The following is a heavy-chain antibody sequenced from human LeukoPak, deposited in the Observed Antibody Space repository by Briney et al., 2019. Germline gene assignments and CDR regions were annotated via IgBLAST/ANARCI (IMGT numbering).Heavy chain of an antibody. V-gene: IGHV1-24*01. CDR2: FVPEDGET. Sequence: ASVKVSCKVSGYNLTELSMHWVRQAPGKGLEWMGGFVPEDGETIYAQNFQGRVTMTEDTSTDTAYMELGSLRSEDTAVYYCATDSQAATHDAFDIWGQGTMVTVSS. D-gene: IGHD6-13*01. CDR3: ATDSQAATHDAFDI. J-gene: IGHJ3*02. CDR1: GYNLTELS.